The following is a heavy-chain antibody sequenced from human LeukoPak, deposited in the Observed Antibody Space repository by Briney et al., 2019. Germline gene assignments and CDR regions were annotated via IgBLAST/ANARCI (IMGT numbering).Heavy chain of an antibody. Sequence: SQTLSLTCTVSGGSISSGGYYWSWIRQPAGKGLEWIGRIYTSGSTNYNPSFKSRVTISVDTSKNQFSLNLISMTAADTAVYYCARDAIAAARGGYYYYGMDVWGQGTTVTVSS. CDR2: IYTSGST. J-gene: IGHJ6*02. CDR3: ARDAIAAARGGYYYYGMDV. V-gene: IGHV4-61*02. CDR1: GGSISSGGYY. D-gene: IGHD6-13*01.